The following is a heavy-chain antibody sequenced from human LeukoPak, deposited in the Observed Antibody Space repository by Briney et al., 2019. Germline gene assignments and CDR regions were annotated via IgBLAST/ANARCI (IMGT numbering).Heavy chain of an antibody. V-gene: IGHV3-23*01. D-gene: IGHD6-13*01. CDR2: ISGSGGST. Sequence: GGSLRLSCAASGFTFSSYAMSWVRQAPGKGLEWVSAISGSGGSTYYAGSVKGRFTISRDNSKNTLYLQMNSLRAEDTAVYYCAKDQGAAAGPLVHFQHWGQGTLVTVSS. J-gene: IGHJ1*01. CDR3: AKDQGAAAGPLVHFQH. CDR1: GFTFSSYA.